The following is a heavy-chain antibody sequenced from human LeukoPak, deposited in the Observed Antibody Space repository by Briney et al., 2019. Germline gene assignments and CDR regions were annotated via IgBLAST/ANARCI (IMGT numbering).Heavy chain of an antibody. CDR3: ARDRSPDFWSGDYRDAFDT. D-gene: IGHD3-3*01. V-gene: IGHV1-69*05. J-gene: IGHJ3*02. CDR1: GGTFSSYA. CDR2: IIPIFGTA. Sequence: SVKVSCKASGGTFSSYAISWVRQAPGQGLEWMGRIIPIFGTANYAQKFQGRVTITTDESTSTAYMELRSLRSDDTAVYYCARDRSPDFWSGDYRDAFDTWGQGTMVTVSS.